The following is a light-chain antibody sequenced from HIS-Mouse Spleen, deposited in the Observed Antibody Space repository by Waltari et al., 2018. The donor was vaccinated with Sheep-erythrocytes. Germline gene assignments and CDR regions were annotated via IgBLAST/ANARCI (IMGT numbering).Light chain of an antibody. CDR1: QGISSW. CDR2: AAS. CDR3: QQANSFPPT. Sequence: DIQMTQSPSSVSASVRDTVTITCRASQGISSWLGWYQQKPGKAPKLLIYAASSLQSGVPSRFSGSGSGTDFTLTISSLQPEDFATYYCQQANSFPPTFGQGTKVEIK. V-gene: IGKV1-12*01. J-gene: IGKJ1*01.